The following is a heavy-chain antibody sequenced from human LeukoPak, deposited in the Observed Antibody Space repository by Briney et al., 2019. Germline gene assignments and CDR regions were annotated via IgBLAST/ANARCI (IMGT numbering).Heavy chain of an antibody. D-gene: IGHD5-12*01. CDR2: INQDGSEE. V-gene: IGHV3-7*01. J-gene: IGHJ4*02. CDR3: VRDGGVSGYDLLDY. CDR1: GFTFSNYW. Sequence: PGGSLRLSCAASGFTFSNYWMTWVRQAPGKGLEWVAHINQDGSEEHYMDSVKARFTISRDNAKNSLSLQMNSLRAEHTTVYYCVRDGGVSGYDLLDYWGQGTLVTVSS.